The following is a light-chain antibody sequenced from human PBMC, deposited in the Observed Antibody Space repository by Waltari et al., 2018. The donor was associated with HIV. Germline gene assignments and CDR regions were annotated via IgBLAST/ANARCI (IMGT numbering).Light chain of an antibody. Sequence: DIQMTQSPSSLSVSVGDRVTITCRASQGISNYLAWYQQKPGRVPKVLIYAASTLQSGVPSRFSGSGSGTDFTLTISSLQPDDVATYYCQKYNSAPWTFGQGTKVEIK. CDR3: QKYNSAPWT. CDR1: QGISNY. J-gene: IGKJ1*01. CDR2: AAS. V-gene: IGKV1-27*01.